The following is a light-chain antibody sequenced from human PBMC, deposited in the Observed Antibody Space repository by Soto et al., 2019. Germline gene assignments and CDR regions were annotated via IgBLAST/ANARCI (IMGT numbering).Light chain of an antibody. J-gene: IGKJ4*01. CDR3: QQRGSWPRLT. CDR1: QSVSNC. V-gene: IGKV3-11*01. Sequence: DIVFTPSPATLALAPGERATLSCRSSQSVSNCVALFQQKPGQAHRLLIYDASNRATGIPARFSGSGSWTDFTLTISSLEPDDFAVYYCQQRGSWPRLTFGGSTKVVI. CDR2: DAS.